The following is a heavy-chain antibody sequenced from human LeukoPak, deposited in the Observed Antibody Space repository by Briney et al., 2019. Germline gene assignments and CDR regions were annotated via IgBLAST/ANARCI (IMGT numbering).Heavy chain of an antibody. CDR1: GFTLSTYA. CDR2: TSSSDAGT. D-gene: IGHD3-10*01. CDR3: ARTDMVRGVIMTNAVDY. Sequence: GGSLRLSCAASGFTLSTYAMSWVRQTPGKCLEWVAATSSSDAGTYHADSVRGRFTISRDNSKNTLYLQMNSLRVEDTAVYYCARTDMVRGVIMTNAVDYWGQGTLVTVSS. J-gene: IGHJ4*02. V-gene: IGHV3-23*01.